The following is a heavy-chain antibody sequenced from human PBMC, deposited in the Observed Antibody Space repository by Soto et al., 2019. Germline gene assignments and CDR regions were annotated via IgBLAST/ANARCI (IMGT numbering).Heavy chain of an antibody. CDR1: GGSISGHY. Sequence: QVQLQESGPGLVKPSETLSLSCNVSGGSISGHYWSWVRQTPGKGLEWIGYIYSSGSTNYNPSLKSRVTISVDTSKNHFSLRLTSVTAADTAVYYCARGPYYDLIWNYYYMDVWGKGTTVTVSS. CDR3: ARGPYYDLIWNYYYMDV. CDR2: IYSSGST. D-gene: IGHD3-16*01. V-gene: IGHV4-4*09. J-gene: IGHJ6*03.